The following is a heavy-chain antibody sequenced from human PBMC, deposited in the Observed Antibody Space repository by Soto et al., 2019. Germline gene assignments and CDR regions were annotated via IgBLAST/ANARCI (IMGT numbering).Heavy chain of an antibody. CDR1: GFTFSSYW. CDR3: ARSPVRDAFDI. V-gene: IGHV3-7*01. D-gene: IGHD2-2*01. Sequence: GGSLRLSCAASGFTFSSYWMSWVRQAPGKGLEWVANIKQDGSEKYYVDSVKGRFTISRDIAKNSLYLQMNSLRAEDTAVYYCARSPVRDAFDIWGQGTMVIVSS. CDR2: IKQDGSEK. J-gene: IGHJ3*02.